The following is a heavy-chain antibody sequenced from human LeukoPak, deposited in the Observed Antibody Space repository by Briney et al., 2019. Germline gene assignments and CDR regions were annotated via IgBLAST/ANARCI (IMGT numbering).Heavy chain of an antibody. J-gene: IGHJ4*02. CDR3: ARDFHYFFDY. V-gene: IGHV3-30-3*01. CDR2: ILKDGSNA. Sequence: GGSLRLSCTASAFTFDDFPMHWVRQAPGKGLDWVSLILKDGSNAFYADSVKGRFTIPRDNSGNTLFLQMNSLRAEDTAIYYCARDFHYFFDYCGQGTLVTVSS. CDR1: AFTFDDFP. D-gene: IGHD3-9*01.